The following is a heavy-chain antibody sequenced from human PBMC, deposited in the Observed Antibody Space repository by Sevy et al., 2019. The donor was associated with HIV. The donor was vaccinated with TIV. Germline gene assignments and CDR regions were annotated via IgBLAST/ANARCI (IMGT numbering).Heavy chain of an antibody. V-gene: IGHV1-24*01. Sequence: ASVKVSCKVSGYTLSELSIHWVRQAPGKGLEWMGRFDPEDGETIYAQKFQGRVTLTEDTSTDTAYMELRSLKTEDTAVYYCATTREYYEDSSGYLDFWGQGTLVIVSS. D-gene: IGHD3-22*01. CDR1: GYTLSELS. CDR3: ATTREYYEDSSGYLDF. J-gene: IGHJ4*02. CDR2: FDPEDGET.